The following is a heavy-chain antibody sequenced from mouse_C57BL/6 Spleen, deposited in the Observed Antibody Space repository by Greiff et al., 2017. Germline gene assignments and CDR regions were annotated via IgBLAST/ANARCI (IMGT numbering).Heavy chain of an antibody. CDR1: GYTFTSYW. CDR3: ARTGGSTRDAMDY. Sequence: QVQLQQPGAELVKPGASVKLSCKASGYTFTSYWMHWVKQRPGRGLEWIGRIDPNSGGTKYNEKFKSKATLTVDKPSSTAYMQLSSLTSGDSAVYYCARTGGSTRDAMDYWGQGTSVTVSS. CDR2: IDPNSGGT. D-gene: IGHD1-1*01. V-gene: IGHV1-72*01. J-gene: IGHJ4*01.